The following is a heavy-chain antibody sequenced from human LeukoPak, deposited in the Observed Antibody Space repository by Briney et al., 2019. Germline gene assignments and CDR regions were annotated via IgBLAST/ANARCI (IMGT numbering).Heavy chain of an antibody. V-gene: IGHV4-59*08. Sequence: SETLSLTCTVSGGSISSYYWSWIRQPPGKGLEWIGYIYYSGSTNYNPALMSRVTISVDTSKNQFSLKLSSVTAADTAVYYCARLYGSGPRGYFDYWGQGTLVTVSS. CDR2: IYYSGST. D-gene: IGHD3-10*01. J-gene: IGHJ4*02. CDR1: GGSISSYY. CDR3: ARLYGSGPRGYFDY.